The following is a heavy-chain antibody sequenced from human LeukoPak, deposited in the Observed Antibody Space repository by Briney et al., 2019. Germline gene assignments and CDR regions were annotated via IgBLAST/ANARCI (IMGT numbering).Heavy chain of an antibody. D-gene: IGHD2-15*01. V-gene: IGHV4-4*07. CDR2: IYTSGST. Sequence: SETLSLTCTVSGGSISSYYWSWLRQPAGKGLEWIGRIYTSGSTNYNPSLKSRVTMSVDTSKNQFSLKLSSVTAADTAVYYCARDPRYCSGGSCYPGWFDPWGQGTLVTVSS. CDR1: GGSISSYY. CDR3: ARDPRYCSGGSCYPGWFDP. J-gene: IGHJ5*02.